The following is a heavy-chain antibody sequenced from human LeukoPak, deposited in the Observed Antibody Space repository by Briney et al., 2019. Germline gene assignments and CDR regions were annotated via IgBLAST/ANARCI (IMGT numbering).Heavy chain of an antibody. CDR1: GVSISSYY. Sequence: SETLSLTCTVSGVSISSYYWSWVRQPPGTDRGGIGYIYYSGSANPNPSLKTRVTISVDPSKNPFSLKLSCVTAADTAVYYCASESAAAGKYWGQGTLVTVSS. CDR3: ASESAAAGKY. V-gene: IGHV4-59*01. CDR2: IYYSGSA. J-gene: IGHJ4*02. D-gene: IGHD6-13*01.